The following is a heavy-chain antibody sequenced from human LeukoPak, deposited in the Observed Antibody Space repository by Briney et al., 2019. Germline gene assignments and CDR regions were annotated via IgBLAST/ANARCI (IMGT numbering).Heavy chain of an antibody. CDR1: GGTFSSYA. D-gene: IGHD3-16*02. CDR3: ARVMMITFGGVIAQYYFDY. Sequence: AASVKVSCKASGGTFSSYAFSWVRQAPGQGLEWMGGIIPLLGTANYAQKFQGRVTITADTSSSTVYMELRSLRSDDTAVYYCARVMMITFGGVIAQYYFDYWGQGTLVTVSS. J-gene: IGHJ4*02. CDR2: IIPLLGTA. V-gene: IGHV1-69*06.